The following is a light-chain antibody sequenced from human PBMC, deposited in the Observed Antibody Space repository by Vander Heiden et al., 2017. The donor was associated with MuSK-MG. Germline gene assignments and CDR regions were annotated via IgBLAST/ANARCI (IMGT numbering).Light chain of an antibody. CDR2: STN. CDR1: DSNIGTST. Sequence: VPTHPPPASGTPGQRVTISCSGSDSNIGTSTVSWYQQLPGMAPQLLIYSTNKRPSGVPDRFSGAKSGPSASLIISGLQSEDEADYSCAAWDDSLNGPVFGGGTKLTVL. CDR3: AAWDDSLNGPV. V-gene: IGLV1-44*01. J-gene: IGLJ3*02.